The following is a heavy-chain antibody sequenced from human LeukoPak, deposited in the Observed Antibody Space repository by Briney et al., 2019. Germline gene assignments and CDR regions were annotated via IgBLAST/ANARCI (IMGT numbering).Heavy chain of an antibody. CDR2: INGGASAT. CDR1: GFTFSTYA. CDR3: ARLAAGSDYFDS. V-gene: IGHV3-23*01. D-gene: IGHD6-13*01. J-gene: IGHJ4*02. Sequence: GGSLRLSCAASGFTFSTYAMSWVRQAPGKGLEWVSAINGGASATYYADSVKGRFTISRDNAKNSLYLQMNGLRAEDTAVYYCARLAAGSDYFDSWGQGTLVTVSS.